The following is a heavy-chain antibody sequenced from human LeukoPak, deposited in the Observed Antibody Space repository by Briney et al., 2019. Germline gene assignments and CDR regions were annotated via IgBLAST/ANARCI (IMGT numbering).Heavy chain of an antibody. V-gene: IGHV3-23*01. CDR2: ISGSGGST. D-gene: IGHD4-17*01. CDR1: GFTFSSYA. CDR3: ARGRGGDYVPSRFDY. J-gene: IGHJ4*02. Sequence: GGSLRLSCAASGFTFSSYAMSWVRQAPGKGLEWVSAISGSGGSTYYADSVKGRFTTSRDNSKNTLYLQMNNLRAEDTAVYYCARGRGGDYVPSRFDYWGQGTLVTVSS.